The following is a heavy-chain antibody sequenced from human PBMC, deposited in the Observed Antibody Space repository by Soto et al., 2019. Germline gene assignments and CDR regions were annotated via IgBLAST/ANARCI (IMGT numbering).Heavy chain of an antibody. V-gene: IGHV1-18*01. CDR1: GYSFSTCG. Sequence: QVHLVQSGVEVKKPGASVKVSCKASGYSFSTCGISWVRQAPGQGLEWMGWISGHNGNTNYAQNLQGRVTMTTDTSTRTAYMELRSLGCDDTAMYYCARDLFGEDGAGYFDYWGQGTLVTVSS. D-gene: IGHD3-10*01. J-gene: IGHJ4*02. CDR2: ISGHNGNT. CDR3: ARDLFGEDGAGYFDY.